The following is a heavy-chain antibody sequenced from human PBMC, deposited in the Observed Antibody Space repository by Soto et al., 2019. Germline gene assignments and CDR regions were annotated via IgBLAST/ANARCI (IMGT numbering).Heavy chain of an antibody. CDR3: AKDGIRKDDY. J-gene: IGHJ4*02. CDR1: GFSITDYA. CDR2: ISDSGTKT. Sequence: AGGSLRLSCSASGFSITDYAMSWVRQAPGKGLEWVSSISDSGTKTFYGDSVKGRFAISRDTSKNTVYMQMNNLRAEDTALYYCAKDGIRKDDYWGQGTVVTVA. V-gene: IGHV3-23*01.